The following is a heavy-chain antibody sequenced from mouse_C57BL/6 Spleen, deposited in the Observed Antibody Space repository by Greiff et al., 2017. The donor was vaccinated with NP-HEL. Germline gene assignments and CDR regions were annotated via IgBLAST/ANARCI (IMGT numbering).Heavy chain of an antibody. V-gene: IGHV1-81*01. Sequence: VQLQQSGAELARPGASVKLSCKASGYTFTSYGISWVKQRTGQGLEWIGEIYPRSGNTYYNEKFKGKATLTADKSSSTAYMELRSLTSEDSAVYFCARQGEGYWYFDVWGTGTTVTVSS. CDR2: IYPRSGNT. CDR1: GYTFTSYG. CDR3: ARQGEGYWYFDV. J-gene: IGHJ1*03.